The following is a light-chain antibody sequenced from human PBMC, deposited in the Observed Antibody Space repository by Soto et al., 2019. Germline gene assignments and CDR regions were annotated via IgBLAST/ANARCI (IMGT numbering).Light chain of an antibody. J-gene: IGKJ2*01. Sequence: EIVLTQSPGTLSLSPGERATLSCRASKSVSSSYLAWYQQKPGQAPRLLIYGASSRATGIPDRFSGSGSGIYFTLTISRLEPADFAVYYGQQYGSSPPYTFGQGTKLEIK. V-gene: IGKV3-20*01. CDR3: QQYGSSPPYT. CDR1: KSVSSSY. CDR2: GAS.